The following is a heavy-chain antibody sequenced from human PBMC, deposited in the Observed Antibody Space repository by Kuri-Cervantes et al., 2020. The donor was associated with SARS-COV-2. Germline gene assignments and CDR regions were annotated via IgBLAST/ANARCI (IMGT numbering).Heavy chain of an antibody. CDR2: ISSSSSCI. J-gene: IGHJ4*02. Sequence: GESLKISCAASGFTVSSYSMNWVRQAPGKGLEWVSSISSSSSCIYYADSVKGRFTISRDNAKNTLYLQMNSLRAEDTAVYYCAIPDGDLEGGGFDYWGQGTLVTVSS. CDR1: GFTVSSYS. CDR3: AIPDGDLEGGGFDY. D-gene: IGHD2-15*01. V-gene: IGHV3-21*04.